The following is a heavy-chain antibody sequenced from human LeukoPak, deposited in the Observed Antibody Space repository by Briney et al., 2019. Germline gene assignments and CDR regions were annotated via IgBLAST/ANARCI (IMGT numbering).Heavy chain of an antibody. CDR3: ARVSITFGGVYDAFDI. D-gene: IGHD3-16*01. V-gene: IGHV4-39*07. CDR2: IYHSGST. J-gene: IGHJ3*02. Sequence: PSETLSLTCTVSGGSISSSSYYWGWIRQPPGKGLEWIGYIYHSGSTYYNPSLKSRVTISVDRSKNQFSLKLSSVTAADTAVYYCARVSITFGGVYDAFDIWGQGTMVTVSS. CDR1: GGSISSSSYY.